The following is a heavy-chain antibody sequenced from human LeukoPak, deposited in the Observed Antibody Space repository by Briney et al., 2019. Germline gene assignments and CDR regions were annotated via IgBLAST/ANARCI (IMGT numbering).Heavy chain of an antibody. Sequence: GGSLRLSCVASGFTFSRYDMNWVRQAPGKGLEWLAGINSNDGSTYYTDSVKGRFTISRDNSKNTLYLQINSLGAEDTAVYYCAKVHLDVVVVTAIPDYFDSWGQGALVTASS. J-gene: IGHJ4*02. V-gene: IGHV3-23*01. CDR2: INSNDGST. CDR3: AKVHLDVVVVTAIPDYFDS. CDR1: GFTFSRYD. D-gene: IGHD2-21*02.